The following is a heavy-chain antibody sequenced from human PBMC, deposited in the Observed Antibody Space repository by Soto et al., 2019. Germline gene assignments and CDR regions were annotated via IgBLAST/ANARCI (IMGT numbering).Heavy chain of an antibody. CDR1: GYTFTSYG. Sequence: GASVKVSCKASGYTFTSYGISWVRQAPGQGLEWMGWISAYNGNTNYAQKLQGRVTMTTDTSTSTAYMELRSLRSDDTAVYYCARSRVGYYDFWSGLGVGYYYGMDVWGQGTTVTVSS. CDR2: ISAYNGNT. J-gene: IGHJ6*02. D-gene: IGHD3-3*01. CDR3: ARSRVGYYDFWSGLGVGYYYGMDV. V-gene: IGHV1-18*01.